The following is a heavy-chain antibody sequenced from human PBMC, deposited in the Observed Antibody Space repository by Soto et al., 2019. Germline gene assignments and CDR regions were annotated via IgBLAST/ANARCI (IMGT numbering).Heavy chain of an antibody. CDR2: IYYSGTT. V-gene: IGHV4-31*03. Sequence: QVQLQESGPGLVKPSQTLSLTCTVSGGSVSSGGYYWSWIRQHPGTGLEWIGYIYYSGTTYFNPSLKCRASISLDTSKNEFSLKLTSVTAADTAVYYCARRALPQCINGVCYKDGFWDYWGQGALVTVSS. CDR3: ARRALPQCINGVCYKDGFWDY. D-gene: IGHD2-8*01. J-gene: IGHJ4*02. CDR1: GGSVSSGGYY.